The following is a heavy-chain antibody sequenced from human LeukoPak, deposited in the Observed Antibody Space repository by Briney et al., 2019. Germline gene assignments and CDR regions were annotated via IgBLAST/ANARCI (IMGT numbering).Heavy chain of an antibody. D-gene: IGHD3-3*01. CDR2: INHSGST. CDR1: GGSFSGYY. CDR3: ARGRTYYDFWSGYGYYYYMDV. Sequence: SETLSLTCAVYGGSFSGYYWSWIRQPPGKWLEWIGEINHSGSTNYNPSLKSRVTISVDTSKNQFSLKLSSVTAADTAVYYCARGRTYYDFWSGYGYYYYMDVWGKGTTVTVSS. V-gene: IGHV4-34*01. J-gene: IGHJ6*03.